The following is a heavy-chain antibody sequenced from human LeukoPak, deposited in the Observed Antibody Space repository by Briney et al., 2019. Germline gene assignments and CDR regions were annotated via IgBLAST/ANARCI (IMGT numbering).Heavy chain of an antibody. Sequence: GGSLRLSCAASGFTVSSNYMSWVRQAPGKGLEWVSVIYSGGSTYYADSGKGRFTISRDNSKNTLYLQMNSLRAEDTAVYYCAGRLTFYYDSSGYTPGRDHTVDAFDIWGQGTMVTVSS. CDR1: GFTVSSNY. CDR2: IYSGGST. V-gene: IGHV3-66*02. CDR3: AGRLTFYYDSSGYTPGRDHTVDAFDI. J-gene: IGHJ3*02. D-gene: IGHD3-22*01.